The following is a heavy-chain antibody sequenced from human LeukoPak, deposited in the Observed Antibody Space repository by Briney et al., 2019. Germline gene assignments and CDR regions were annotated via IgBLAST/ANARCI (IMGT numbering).Heavy chain of an antibody. D-gene: IGHD1-1*01. CDR3: ARHRSDGTYPLDY. CDR2: IYSSGST. J-gene: IGHJ4*02. CDR1: GVTISNYY. V-gene: IGHV4-59*08. Sequence: AKPSQTLSFTCSVSGVTISNYYWSWIRQPPGKGLEWIGRIYSSGSTNYSPSLKSRVTMSVDTSKNQFSLKLSSVTAADTAVYYCARHRSDGTYPLDYWGQGALVTVSS.